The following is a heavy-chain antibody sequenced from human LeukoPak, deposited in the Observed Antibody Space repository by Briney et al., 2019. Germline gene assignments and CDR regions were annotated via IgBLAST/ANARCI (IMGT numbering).Heavy chain of an antibody. Sequence: QSQTLSLTCVISGDNVSSNSAAWNWIRQSPSGGLEWLGRTYYRSKWFFDYAVSMKSRLTINSDTSQSHFSLQLRSVTPEDTAVYYCAGGDYDNSGGGFDIWGQGTLVTVSS. CDR2: TYYRSKWFF. D-gene: IGHD3-22*01. CDR3: AGGDYDNSGGGFDI. CDR1: GDNVSSNSAA. V-gene: IGHV6-1*01. J-gene: IGHJ3*02.